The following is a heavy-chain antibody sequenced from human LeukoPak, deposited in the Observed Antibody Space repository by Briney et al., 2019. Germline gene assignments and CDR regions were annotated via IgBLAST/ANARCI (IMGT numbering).Heavy chain of an antibody. D-gene: IGHD3-10*01. CDR2: ISGSGGST. Sequence: GGSLRLSCAASGFTFSSYAMSWVRQAPGKGLEWVSAISGSGGSTYYADSVKGRFTISRDNSKNTLYLQMNSLRAEDTAVYYCAKDSYGSGIAYSAPDPWGQGTMVTVSS. CDR1: GFTFSSYA. J-gene: IGHJ3*01. V-gene: IGHV3-23*01. CDR3: AKDSYGSGIAYSAPDP.